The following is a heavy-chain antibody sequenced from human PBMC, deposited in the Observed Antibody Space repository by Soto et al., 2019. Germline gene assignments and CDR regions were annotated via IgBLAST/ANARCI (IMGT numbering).Heavy chain of an antibody. CDR1: GVSLRSYY. CDR3: AGSLRKRELPRYYYYGMDG. J-gene: IGHJ6*02. D-gene: IGHD1-26*01. CDR2: IYYSGST. Sequence: TLSLTCPVPGVSLRSYYWSWIRQPPGKGLEWIGDIYYSGSTNYNPSLKSRVTISVGTSKHQFSLKLSSVTAADTAVYYCAGSLRKRELPRYYYYGMDGWGQGTTVSV. V-gene: IGHV4-59*01.